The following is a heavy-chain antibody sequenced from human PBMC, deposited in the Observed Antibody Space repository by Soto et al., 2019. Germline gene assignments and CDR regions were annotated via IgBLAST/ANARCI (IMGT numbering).Heavy chain of an antibody. Sequence: SETLSVACTFSGGSISSGDYYWSGIRQPPGKGLEWIGYIYYSGVTYDNPSLKSRVTISVDTSKTQFSLKLSSVTAADKAVYYCARVGVVGATWDPPYFDYWGQGTLVTVSS. CDR1: GGSISSGDYY. CDR3: ARVGVVGATWDPPYFDY. J-gene: IGHJ4*02. CDR2: IYYSGVT. V-gene: IGHV4-30-4*01. D-gene: IGHD1-26*01.